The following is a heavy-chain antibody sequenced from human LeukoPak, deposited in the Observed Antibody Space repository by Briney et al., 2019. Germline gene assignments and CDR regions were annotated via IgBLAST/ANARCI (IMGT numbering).Heavy chain of an antibody. CDR2: INHRGST. CDR3: AGESFWYFDL. V-gene: IGHV4-34*01. J-gene: IGHJ2*01. Sequence: SETLSLTCAVYGGSFSGYYWSWIRQPPGKGLEWIGEINHRGSTNYNPSLKSRVTISVDTSKNQFSLKLSSVAAADTAVYYCAGESFWYFDLWGRGTLVTVSS. CDR1: GGSFSGYY.